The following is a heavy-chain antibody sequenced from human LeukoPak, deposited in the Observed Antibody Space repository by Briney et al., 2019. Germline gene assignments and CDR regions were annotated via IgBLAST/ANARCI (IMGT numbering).Heavy chain of an antibody. CDR2: INHSGST. J-gene: IGHJ6*03. CDR1: GGSFSGYY. Sequence: PSETLSLTCAVYGGSFSGYYWSWIRQPPGKGLERIGEINHSGSTNYNPSLKSRVTISVDTSKNQFSLKLSSVTAADTAVYYCARGLWRARWTMVQGVIELGPHYYMDVWGKGTTVTVSS. CDR3: ARGLWRARWTMVQGVIELGPHYYMDV. V-gene: IGHV4-34*01. D-gene: IGHD3-10*01.